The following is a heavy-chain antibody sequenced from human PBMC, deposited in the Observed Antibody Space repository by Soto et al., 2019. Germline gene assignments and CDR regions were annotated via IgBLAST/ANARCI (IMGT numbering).Heavy chain of an antibody. J-gene: IGHJ3*02. CDR1: GGSISSSSYY. V-gene: IGHV4-39*01. CDR3: ARHIPTMISLGELSLLDAFDI. CDR2: IYYSGST. D-gene: IGHD3-16*02. Sequence: SETLSLTCTVSGGSISSSSYYWGWIRQPPGKGLEWIGSIYYSGSTYYNPSLKSRVTISVDTSKNQFSLKLSSVTAADTAVYYCARHIPTMISLGELSLLDAFDIWGQRTMVTVS.